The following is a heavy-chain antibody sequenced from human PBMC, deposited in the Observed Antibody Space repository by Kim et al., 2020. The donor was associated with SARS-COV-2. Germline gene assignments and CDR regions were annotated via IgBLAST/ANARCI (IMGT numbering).Heavy chain of an antibody. J-gene: IGHJ4*02. CDR3: ARAWGLTLGNYFDY. V-gene: IGHV4-38-2*02. D-gene: IGHD3-16*01. Sequence: SETLSLTCTVSGYSISSGYYWGWIRQPPGKGLEWIGSIYHSGSTYYNPSLKSRVTISVDTSKNQFSLKLSSVTAADTAVYYCARAWGLTLGNYFDYWGQGTLVTVSS. CDR1: GYSISSGYY. CDR2: IYHSGST.